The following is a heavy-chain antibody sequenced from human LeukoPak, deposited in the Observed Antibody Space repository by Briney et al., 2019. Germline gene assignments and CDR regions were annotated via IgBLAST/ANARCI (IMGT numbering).Heavy chain of an antibody. CDR3: ARAGGNYDYYGMDV. V-gene: IGHV4-34*01. Sequence: KASETQSLTCAAYGGSFSGYYWSWIRQPPGKGLEWIGEINHSGSTNYNPSLKSRVTISVDTSKNQFSLKLSSVTAADTAVYYCARAGGNYDYYGMDVWGQGTTVTVSS. J-gene: IGHJ6*02. D-gene: IGHD3-16*01. CDR2: INHSGST. CDR1: GGSFSGYY.